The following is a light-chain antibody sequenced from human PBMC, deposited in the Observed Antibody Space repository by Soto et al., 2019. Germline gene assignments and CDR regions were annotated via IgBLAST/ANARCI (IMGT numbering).Light chain of an antibody. CDR2: GAS. CDR3: QQYNNWPRT. CDR1: QSVSSK. Sequence: EIVMTQSPATLSVSPGERATLSCRASQSVSSKLVWYQQKPGQAPRLLIYGASTRATGIPARFSGGGSGTEFTLTISSLQSEDFAVYYCQQYNNWPRTFGQGTKVDIK. J-gene: IGKJ1*01. V-gene: IGKV3-15*01.